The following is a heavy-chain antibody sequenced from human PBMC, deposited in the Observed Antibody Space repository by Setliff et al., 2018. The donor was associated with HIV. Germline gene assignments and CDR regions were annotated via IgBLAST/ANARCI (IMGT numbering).Heavy chain of an antibody. CDR2: IYHTGRP. J-gene: IGHJ4*02. CDR3: ATADYIYGRNVFDY. V-gene: IGHV4-39*07. CDR1: GGSISGSYYY. Sequence: PSETLSLTCTVSGGSISGSYYYWGWIRQPPGKGLEWIGSIYHTGRPFYNPSLQSRVTISVDTSKNQFSLKLTSVTAADTAVYYCATADYIYGRNVFDYWGQGSLVTVSS. D-gene: IGHD5-18*01.